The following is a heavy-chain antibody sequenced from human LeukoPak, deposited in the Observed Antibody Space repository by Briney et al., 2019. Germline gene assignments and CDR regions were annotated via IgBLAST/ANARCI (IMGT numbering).Heavy chain of an antibody. J-gene: IGHJ5*02. Sequence: SVKVSCKASGGTFSSYAISWVRQAPGQGLEWMRGIIPIFGTANYAQKFQGRVTITADESTSTAYMELSSLRSEDTAVYYYARESQVYYGSGSYYEFDPWGQGTLVTVSS. D-gene: IGHD3-10*01. CDR3: ARESQVYYGSGSYYEFDP. V-gene: IGHV1-69*01. CDR1: GGTFSSYA. CDR2: IIPIFGTA.